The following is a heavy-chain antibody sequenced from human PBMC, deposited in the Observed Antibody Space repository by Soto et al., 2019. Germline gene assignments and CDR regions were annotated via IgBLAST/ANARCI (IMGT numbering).Heavy chain of an antibody. Sequence: QITLNESGPTVVRPTETLTLTCRFSGFSLTTSGVGVGWIRXXXXXXXXXXXXLXWDDDKRYSASLKSRLTITKDTSKNQVVLTVSDLDPTDTATYYCAHRXLRTVFGLVTTTAIYFDFWGQGTPVAVSS. D-gene: IGHD3-3*01. CDR1: GFSLTTSGVG. V-gene: IGHV2-5*02. J-gene: IGHJ4*02. CDR3: AHRXLRTVFGLVTTTAIYFDF. CDR2: LXWDDDK.